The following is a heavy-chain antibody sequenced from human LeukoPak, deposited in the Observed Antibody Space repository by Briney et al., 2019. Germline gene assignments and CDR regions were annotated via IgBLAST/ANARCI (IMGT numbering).Heavy chain of an antibody. V-gene: IGHV3-21*01. CDR2: ISSSSSYI. J-gene: IGHJ3*02. CDR1: GFTFSSYS. CDR3: ARPLEVAYAFDI. Sequence: GGSLRLSCAASGFTFSSYSMNWVRQAPGKGLEWVSSISSSSSYIYYADSVKGRFTISRDNAKNSLYLQMNSLRAEDTAVYYCARPLEVAYAFDIWGQGTMVTVSS. D-gene: IGHD6-19*01.